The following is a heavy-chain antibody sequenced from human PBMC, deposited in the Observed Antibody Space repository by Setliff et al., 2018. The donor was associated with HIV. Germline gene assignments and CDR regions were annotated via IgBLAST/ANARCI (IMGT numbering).Heavy chain of an antibody. J-gene: IGHJ6*04. V-gene: IGHV1-2*06. Sequence: ASVKVSCKASGYTFSAYYMHWVRQAPGQGLEWMGRINPNSGGTKYGQKFQGRVTMTRDTSISTAYMGINRLRSDDTAVYYCARGWATGADSSPLDVWGKGTTVTVSS. D-gene: IGHD6-19*01. CDR2: INPNSGGT. CDR1: GYTFSAYY. CDR3: ARGWATGADSSPLDV.